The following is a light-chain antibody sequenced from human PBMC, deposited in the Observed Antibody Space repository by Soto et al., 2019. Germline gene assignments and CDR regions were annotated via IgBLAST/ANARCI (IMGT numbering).Light chain of an antibody. CDR3: RSSDRSLSGSV. CDR1: RSNIGAGYD. Sequence: QSVLTQPPSVSGAPGQTVTISCTGRRSNIGAGYDVHWYQQLPGTAPKLLIYVNNNRPSGVPDRFSGSKSGTSASLAITGLRAGDEAGYYCRSSDRSLSGSVFGGGTKLTVL. J-gene: IGLJ3*02. V-gene: IGLV1-40*01. CDR2: VNN.